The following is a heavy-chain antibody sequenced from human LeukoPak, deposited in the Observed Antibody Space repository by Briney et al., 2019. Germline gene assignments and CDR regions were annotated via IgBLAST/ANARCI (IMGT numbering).Heavy chain of an antibody. J-gene: IGHJ4*02. V-gene: IGHV3-30*02. CDR3: AKDDSSDWYYIDY. D-gene: IGHD6-19*01. Sequence: GGSLTLSCAASGFTLSIYGMHCAPQPPGKGLECVAFIPYDGSNKYYADSVKGRFTISRDNSKNTLYLQMNSLRAEDTAVYYCAKDDSSDWYYIDYWGQGTLVTVSS. CDR1: GFTLSIYG. CDR2: IPYDGSNK.